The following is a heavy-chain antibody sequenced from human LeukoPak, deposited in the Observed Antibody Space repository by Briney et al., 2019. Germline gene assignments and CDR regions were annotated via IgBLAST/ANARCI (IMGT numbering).Heavy chain of an antibody. J-gene: IGHJ3*02. CDR3: AASSGYYYAELDAFDI. CDR2: IVVGSGNT. Sequence: SVKVSCKASGFTFTSSAMQWVRQARGQRLEWIGWIVVGSGNTNYAQKFQERVTITRDMSTSTAYMELSSLRSEDTAVYYCAASSGYYYAELDAFDIWGQGTMVTVSS. CDR1: GFTFTSSA. D-gene: IGHD3-22*01. V-gene: IGHV1-58*02.